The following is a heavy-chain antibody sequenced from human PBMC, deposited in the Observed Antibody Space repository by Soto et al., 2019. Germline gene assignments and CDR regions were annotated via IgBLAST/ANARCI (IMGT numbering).Heavy chain of an antibody. Sequence: QLQLQESGPGLVKPPETLSLTCTVSGGSISSSSYYWGWIRQPPGKGLEWIGSIYYSGSTYYNPSLKSRVTISVDTSKNQFSLKLSSVTAADTAVYYCASQAYYDSSGYYVRDDAFDIWGQGTMVTVSS. V-gene: IGHV4-39*01. D-gene: IGHD3-22*01. CDR2: IYYSGST. CDR3: ASQAYYDSSGYYVRDDAFDI. J-gene: IGHJ3*02. CDR1: GGSISSSSYY.